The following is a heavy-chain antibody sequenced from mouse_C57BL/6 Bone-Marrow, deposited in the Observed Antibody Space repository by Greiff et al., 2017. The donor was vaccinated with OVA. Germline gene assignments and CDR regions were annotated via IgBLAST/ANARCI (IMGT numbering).Heavy chain of an antibody. CDR3: AREGYYGSSDY. J-gene: IGHJ2*01. CDR2: IDPSDSYT. D-gene: IGHD1-1*01. Sequence: QVQLQQPGAELVRPGTSVKLSCKASGYTFTSYWMHWVKQRPGQGLEWIGVIDPSDSYTNYNQKFKGKATLTVDTSSSTAYMQLSSLTSEDSAVYYCAREGYYGSSDYWGQGTTLTVSS. V-gene: IGHV1-59*01. CDR1: GYTFTSYW.